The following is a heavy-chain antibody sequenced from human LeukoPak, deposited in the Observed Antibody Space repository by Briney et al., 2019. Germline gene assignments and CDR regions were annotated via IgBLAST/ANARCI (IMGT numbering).Heavy chain of an antibody. V-gene: IGHV3-30*03. Sequence: PGRSLRLSCAASGFTFSSYGMHWVRQAPGKGLEWVAVISYDGSNKYYADSVKGRFTISRDNSKNTLYLQMNSLRAEDTAVYYCATQGPFDWFGTPVAFDIWGQGTMVTVSS. D-gene: IGHD3-9*01. CDR2: ISYDGSNK. J-gene: IGHJ3*02. CDR1: GFTFSSYG. CDR3: ATQGPFDWFGTPVAFDI.